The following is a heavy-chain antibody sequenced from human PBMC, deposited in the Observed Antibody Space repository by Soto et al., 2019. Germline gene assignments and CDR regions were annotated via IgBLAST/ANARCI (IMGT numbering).Heavy chain of an antibody. CDR1: GYTFTKYG. CDR3: ARDWNCTNSRCQNCFDP. J-gene: IGHJ5*02. D-gene: IGHD2-8*01. V-gene: IGHV1-18*01. CDR2: ISGDDGHT. Sequence: QVQLVQSGAEVEKPGASVKVSCKASGYTFTKYGISWVRQAPGQGLEGMGWISGDDGHTNDGQKFQGRVTMTRDTSKSTVYMELRSLRSDDTALYYCARDWNCTNSRCQNCFDPWGQGTLVIVSS.